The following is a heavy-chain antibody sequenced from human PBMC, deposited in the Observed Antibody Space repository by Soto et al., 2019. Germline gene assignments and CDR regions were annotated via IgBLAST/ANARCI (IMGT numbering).Heavy chain of an antibody. Sequence: SETLSLTCTVSGGSISSGGYYWSWIRQHPGKGLEWIGYIYYSGSTYYNPSLKSRVTISVDTSKNQFSLKLSSVTAADTAVYYCARDIVSAYDSSSNYWGQGTLVTVSS. CDR1: GGSISSGGYY. CDR2: IYYSGST. V-gene: IGHV4-31*03. CDR3: ARDIVSAYDSSSNY. J-gene: IGHJ4*02. D-gene: IGHD3-22*01.